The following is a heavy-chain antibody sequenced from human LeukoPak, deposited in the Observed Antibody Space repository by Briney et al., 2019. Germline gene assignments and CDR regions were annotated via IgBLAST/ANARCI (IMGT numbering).Heavy chain of an antibody. V-gene: IGHV1-18*01. CDR1: GYTFTSYS. Sequence: ASVKVSCKASGYTFTSYSISWVRQAPGQGLEWMGWISAYNGNTNYAQKLQGRVTMTTDTSTSTAYMELRSLRSDDTAVYYCARDRVTTVTTHFDYWGQGTLVTVSS. CDR3: ARDRVTTVTTHFDY. J-gene: IGHJ4*02. D-gene: IGHD4-17*01. CDR2: ISAYNGNT.